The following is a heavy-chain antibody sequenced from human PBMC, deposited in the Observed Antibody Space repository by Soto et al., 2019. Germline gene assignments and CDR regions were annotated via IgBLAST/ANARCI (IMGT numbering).Heavy chain of an antibody. J-gene: IGHJ4*02. CDR3: ARGFSYGYFEN. D-gene: IGHD5-18*01. Sequence: GGSLRLSCAGSGFIINNNYMSWVRQAPGRGLEWVSVIYSGGTTDYADSVKGRFTIYTDNSKNTLYLQINTLRAEDKAMYYWARGFSYGYFENWGLGTLVTVSS. CDR2: IYSGGTT. V-gene: IGHV3-53*01. CDR1: GFIINNNY.